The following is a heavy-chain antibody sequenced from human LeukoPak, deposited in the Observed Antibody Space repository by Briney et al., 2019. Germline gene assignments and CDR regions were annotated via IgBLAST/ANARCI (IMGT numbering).Heavy chain of an antibody. CDR2: IRYDGGNK. CDR3: VKDRNQLYSSSSRKDYYFDY. D-gene: IGHD6-6*01. J-gene: IGHJ4*02. V-gene: IGHV3-30*02. CDR1: GFTFSSYG. Sequence: GGSLRLSCAASGFTFSSYGMHWVRQAPGKGLEWVAFIRYDGGNKYYADSVKGRFTISRDNSKNTLYLQMNSLRAEDTAVYYCVKDRNQLYSSSSRKDYYFDYWGQGTLVTVSS.